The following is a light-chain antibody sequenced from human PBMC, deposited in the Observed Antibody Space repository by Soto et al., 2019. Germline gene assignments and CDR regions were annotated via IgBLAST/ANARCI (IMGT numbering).Light chain of an antibody. V-gene: IGKV3-20*01. CDR3: QQYGSSPWT. CDR2: GAS. CDR1: QSVSSSY. Sequence: EIVLPQSPGTLSLSPGESATLSCRASQSVSSSYLAWYQQKPGQAPRLLIYGASSRATGIPDRFSGSGSGTDFTLTISRLEPEDFAVYYCQQYGSSPWTFGQGTRWIS. J-gene: IGKJ1*01.